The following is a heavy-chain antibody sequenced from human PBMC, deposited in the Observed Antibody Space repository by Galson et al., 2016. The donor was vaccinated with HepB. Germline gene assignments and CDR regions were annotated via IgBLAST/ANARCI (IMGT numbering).Heavy chain of an antibody. V-gene: IGHV1-18*01. J-gene: IGHJ4*02. Sequence: SVKVSCKASGYTFTTYGISWVRQAPGQGLEWMGWISANSGDTNYAQKIQDRVTMTRDTSTSTVYMELRSLTSDDTAIYYCARPTYYYDSSGHYYGSFYFDYWGQGTLVTVSS. CDR1: GYTFTTYG. CDR2: ISANSGDT. D-gene: IGHD3-22*01. CDR3: ARPTYYYDSSGHYYGSFYFDY.